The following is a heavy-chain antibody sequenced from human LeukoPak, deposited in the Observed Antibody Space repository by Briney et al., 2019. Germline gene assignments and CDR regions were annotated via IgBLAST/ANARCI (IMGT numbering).Heavy chain of an antibody. J-gene: IGHJ4*02. V-gene: IGHV4-59*01. CDR3: ARASLTGFDY. CDR1: GGSISSYY. CDR2: IYYSGST. D-gene: IGHD2-8*01. Sequence: SETLSLTCTVSGGSISSYYWSWIRQPPGKGLEWIGYIYYSGSTNYNPSLKSRVTISVDTSKNQFSLKLSSVTAEDTAVYYCARASLTGFDYWGQGTPVTVSS.